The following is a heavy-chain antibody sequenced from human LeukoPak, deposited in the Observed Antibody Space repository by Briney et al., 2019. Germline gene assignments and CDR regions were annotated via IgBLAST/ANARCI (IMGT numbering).Heavy chain of an antibody. CDR1: GFTFSSYA. CDR2: ISYDGSNK. CDR3: ARAGCSSTSCYVWGNWFDP. Sequence: GRSLRLPCAASGFTFSSYAMHWVRQAPGKGLEWVAVISYDGSNKYYADSVKGRFTISRDNSKNTLYLQMNSLRAEDTAVYCCARAGCSSTSCYVWGNWFDPWGQGTLVTVSS. D-gene: IGHD2-2*01. V-gene: IGHV3-30*04. J-gene: IGHJ5*02.